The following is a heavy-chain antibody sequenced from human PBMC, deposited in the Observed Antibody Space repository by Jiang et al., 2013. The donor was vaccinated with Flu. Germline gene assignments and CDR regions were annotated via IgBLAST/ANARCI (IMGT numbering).Heavy chain of an antibody. Sequence: TCAVYGGSFSGYYWSWIRQPPRKGLEWIGEINHSGSTNYNPSLKSRVTISVDTSKNQFSLKLSSVTAADTAMYYCAREGAGPDIVVVVAATEAFGIWGQGTMVTVSS. J-gene: IGHJ3*02. CDR3: AREGAGPDIVVVVAATEAFGI. D-gene: IGHD2-15*01. CDR2: INHSGST. CDR1: GGSFSGYY. V-gene: IGHV4-34*01.